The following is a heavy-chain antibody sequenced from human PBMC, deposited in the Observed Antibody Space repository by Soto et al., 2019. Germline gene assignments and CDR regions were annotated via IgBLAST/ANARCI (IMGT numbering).Heavy chain of an antibody. CDR2: ISAGGGTT. Sequence: QPGGSLRLSCAASGFAFDINGMTWVRQVPGKGLEWVSAISAGGGTTYYADPVKGRFTISRDNSKNMLYLQMNSLRAEDTAIYYCAKLRLLTPDSWGQGALVTVSS. CDR1: GFAFDING. J-gene: IGHJ4*02. CDR3: AKLRLLTPDS. V-gene: IGHV3-23*01. D-gene: IGHD2-15*01.